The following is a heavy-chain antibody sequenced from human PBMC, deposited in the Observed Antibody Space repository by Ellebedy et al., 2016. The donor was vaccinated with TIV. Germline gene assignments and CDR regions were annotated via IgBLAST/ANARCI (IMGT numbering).Heavy chain of an antibody. Sequence: GESLKISCAASGFTFDDYGMSWVRQAPGKGLEWVSGITYNGGSTTYADSVKGRFTISRDNAKNSLYLQMNSLRAEDTALYYCARDPWLVIDYWGQGIWVTVSS. J-gene: IGHJ4*02. CDR1: GFTFDDYG. V-gene: IGHV3-20*04. CDR3: ARDPWLVIDY. CDR2: ITYNGGST. D-gene: IGHD6-19*01.